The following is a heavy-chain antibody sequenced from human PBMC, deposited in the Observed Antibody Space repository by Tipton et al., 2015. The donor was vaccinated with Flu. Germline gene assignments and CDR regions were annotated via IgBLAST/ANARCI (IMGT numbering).Heavy chain of an antibody. D-gene: IGHD3-10*01. CDR3: ARRTKGTMVRGVIVNWFDP. Sequence: LRLSCAVYGGSFSGYYWSWIRQPPGKGLEWIGEINHSGSTNYNPSLKSRVTISVDTSKNQFSLKLSSVTAADTAVYYCARRTKGTMVRGVIVNWFDPWGQGPLVTVSS. V-gene: IGHV4-34*01. CDR1: GGSFSGYY. J-gene: IGHJ5*02. CDR2: INHSGST.